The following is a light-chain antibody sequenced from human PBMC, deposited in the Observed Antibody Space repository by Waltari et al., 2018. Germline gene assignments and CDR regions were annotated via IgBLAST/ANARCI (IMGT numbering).Light chain of an antibody. Sequence: EIQMTQSPSTLSASVGARVTITCRASQTISNWLAWFQQKPGKAPKLLIYKASTLESGVPSRFSGSGAGTEFTLTISSLQPDDFATYYCQQYNSYSLLTFGGGTKVEIK. CDR3: QQYNSYSLLT. V-gene: IGKV1-5*03. CDR2: KAS. J-gene: IGKJ4*01. CDR1: QTISNW.